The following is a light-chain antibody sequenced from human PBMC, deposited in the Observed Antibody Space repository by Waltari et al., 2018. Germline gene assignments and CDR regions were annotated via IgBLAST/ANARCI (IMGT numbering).Light chain of an antibody. V-gene: IGKV1-33*01. CDR3: QQYDNLPYT. Sequence: DIQLTQSPSPLSASLGDRVTITCQASQDIKKSLNWYQQRPGKAPDLLIYDASKLETGVSSRFSGRGSGTEFTLTISSLQPEDFASYFCQQYDNLPYTFGQGTKVEIK. J-gene: IGKJ2*01. CDR2: DAS. CDR1: QDIKKS.